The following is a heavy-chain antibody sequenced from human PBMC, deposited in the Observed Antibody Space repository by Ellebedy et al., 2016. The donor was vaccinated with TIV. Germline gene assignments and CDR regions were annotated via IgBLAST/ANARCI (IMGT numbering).Heavy chain of an antibody. Sequence: PGGSLRLSCAASGFTFSSYTMNWVRQAPGKGLVWVSRINSDGSSTSYADSVKGRFTISRDNAKNTLYLQMNSLKAEYTAVYYCARDLSDYDVRGTRGKPLSPRMDVWGQGTTVTVSS. CDR1: GFTFSSYT. CDR3: ARDLSDYDVRGTRGKPLSPRMDV. V-gene: IGHV3-74*01. CDR2: INSDGSST. D-gene: IGHD3-22*01. J-gene: IGHJ6*02.